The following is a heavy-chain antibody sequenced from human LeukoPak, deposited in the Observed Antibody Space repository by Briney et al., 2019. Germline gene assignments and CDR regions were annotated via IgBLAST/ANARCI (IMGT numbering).Heavy chain of an antibody. CDR2: ISSSSSYI. J-gene: IGHJ4*02. V-gene: IGHV3-21*01. CDR1: GFTFSSYA. Sequence: PGGSLRLSCAASGFTFSSYAMSWVRQAPGKGLEWVSSISSSSSYIYYADSVKGRFTISRDNAKNSLYLQMNSLRAEDTAVYYCARAVGATLDYWGQGTLVTVSS. CDR3: ARAVGATLDY. D-gene: IGHD1-26*01.